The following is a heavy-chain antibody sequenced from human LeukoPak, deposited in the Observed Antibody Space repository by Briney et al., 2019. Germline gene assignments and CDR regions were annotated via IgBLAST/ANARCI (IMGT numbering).Heavy chain of an antibody. J-gene: IGHJ4*02. V-gene: IGHV4-34*01. CDR3: ARAGSGLRFDY. CDR1: GGSFSGYY. CDR2: INHSGST. D-gene: IGHD3-16*01. Sequence: SETLSLTCAVYGGSFSGYYWSWIRQPPGKGLEWIGEINHSGSTNYNPSLKSRVTISVDTSKNQFSLKLSSVTAADTAVYYCARAGSGLRFDYWGQGTLVTVSS.